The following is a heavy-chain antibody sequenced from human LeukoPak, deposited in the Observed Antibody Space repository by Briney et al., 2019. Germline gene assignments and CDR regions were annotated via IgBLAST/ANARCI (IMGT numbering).Heavy chain of an antibody. CDR2: ISGRGGST. J-gene: IGHJ4*02. Sequence: GGSLRLSCAASGFTFSSYAMSWVRQAPGKGLEWVSAISGRGGSTYYADSVKRRFTISRDNYKRAMYLEMNSMSAEDPDVYYCARRRPGYYYDSSGSSAPDFDSWGQGTLVTVSS. V-gene: IGHV3-23*01. CDR3: ARRRPGYYYDSSGSSAPDFDS. D-gene: IGHD3-22*01. CDR1: GFTFSSYA.